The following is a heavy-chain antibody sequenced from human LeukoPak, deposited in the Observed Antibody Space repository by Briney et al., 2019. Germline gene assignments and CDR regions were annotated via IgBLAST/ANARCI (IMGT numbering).Heavy chain of an antibody. J-gene: IGHJ2*01. V-gene: IGHV3-66*01. CDR1: GGSFSGYY. Sequence: ETLSLTCAVYGGSFSGYYMTWVRQAPGKGLEWVSVTYGDGSTSYADSVKDRFTISRDISKNTFFLQMNNLRAEDTAVYYCASRGGGHRNWYFDLWGRGTLVTVSS. CDR2: TYGDGST. D-gene: IGHD1-14*01. CDR3: ASRGGGHRNWYFDL.